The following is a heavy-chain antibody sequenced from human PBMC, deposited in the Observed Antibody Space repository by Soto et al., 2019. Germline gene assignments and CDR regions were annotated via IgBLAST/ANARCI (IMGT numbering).Heavy chain of an antibody. CDR3: VRSPRAARGQFDY. D-gene: IGHD6-13*01. J-gene: IGHJ4*02. CDR1: GFTFNNYW. Sequence: EVQLVESGGGLVQPGGSLRLSCAASGFTFNNYWMHWVRQAPGKGLLWVSRTNSDGSSTTYADSVKGRFTISRDNAKNTLSLQMNGLRAEDTAVYYCVRSPRAARGQFDYWGQGTLVTVSS. CDR2: TNSDGSST. V-gene: IGHV3-74*01.